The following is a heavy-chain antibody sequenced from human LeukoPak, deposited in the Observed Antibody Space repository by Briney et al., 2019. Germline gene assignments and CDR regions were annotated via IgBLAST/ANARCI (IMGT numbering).Heavy chain of an antibody. CDR1: GFTFSTYT. CDR2: ISSTSSAI. V-gene: IGHV3-48*02. CDR3: ARERAVGD. J-gene: IGHJ4*02. Sequence: GGSLRLSCAASGFTFSTYTMNWVRQAPGKGLEWLSSISSTSSAIYYADSVEGRFTISRDNAKNSVYLKMDSLGDEDTAVYYCARERAVGDWGQGTLVTVSS. D-gene: IGHD1-26*01.